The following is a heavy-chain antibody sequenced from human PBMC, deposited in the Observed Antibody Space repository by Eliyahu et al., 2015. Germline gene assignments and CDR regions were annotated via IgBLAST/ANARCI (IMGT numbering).Heavy chain of an antibody. D-gene: IGHD3-10*01. J-gene: IGHJ4*02. Sequence: QVQLQESGPGLVKPSETLSLTCTVSGGSISSYYWSWIRQPPGKGPEGVWDIYTPGSTPYNPPLKSRVTISVDTSKNQFSLKLSSVTAADTAVYYCARLYYGSGSRTDPQFDYWGQGTLVTVSS. V-gene: IGHV4-4*09. CDR1: GGSISSYY. CDR2: IYTPGST. CDR3: ARLYYGSGSRTDPQFDY.